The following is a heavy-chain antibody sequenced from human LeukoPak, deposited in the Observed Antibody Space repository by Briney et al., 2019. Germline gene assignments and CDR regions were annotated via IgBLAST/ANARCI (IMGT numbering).Heavy chain of an antibody. CDR1: GFTFSDYY. CDR2: IASSGSTI. V-gene: IGHV3-11*04. Sequence: GGSLRLSCAASGFTFSDYYMNWIHQAPGKGLEWVSYIASSGSTIYYADSVKGRFTISRDNAKNSLYLQMNSLRVEDTAVYYCARQRRWGFDYWGQGTLVTVSS. D-gene: IGHD5-24*01. CDR3: ARQRRWGFDY. J-gene: IGHJ4*02.